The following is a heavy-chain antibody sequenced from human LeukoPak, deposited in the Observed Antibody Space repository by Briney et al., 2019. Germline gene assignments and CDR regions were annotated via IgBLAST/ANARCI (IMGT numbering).Heavy chain of an antibody. V-gene: IGHV3-23*01. CDR1: GFTFSSYA. J-gene: IGHJ4*02. CDR3: AKISGYSSGWLINYFGY. Sequence: GGSLRLSCAASGFTFSSYAMSWVRQAPGKGLEWVSAISGSGGSTYYADSVKGRFTISRDNSKNTLYLQMNSLRAEDTAVYYCAKISGYSSGWLINYFGYWGQGTLVTVSS. D-gene: IGHD6-19*01. CDR2: ISGSGGST.